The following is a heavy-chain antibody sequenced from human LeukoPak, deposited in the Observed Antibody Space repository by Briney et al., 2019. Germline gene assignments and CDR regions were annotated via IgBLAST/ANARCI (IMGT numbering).Heavy chain of an antibody. CDR2: ISSNGGST. D-gene: IGHD4-17*01. CDR1: GFTFSSYA. J-gene: IGHJ4*02. V-gene: IGHV3-64D*06. Sequence: PGGSLRLSCSASGFTFSSYAMHWVRQAPGKGLEYASAISSNGGSTYYADSVKGRFTISRDNSKNTLYLQMSSLRAEDTAVYYCVKDAPTLFYGDYVVYWGQGTLVTVSS. CDR3: VKDAPTLFYGDYVVY.